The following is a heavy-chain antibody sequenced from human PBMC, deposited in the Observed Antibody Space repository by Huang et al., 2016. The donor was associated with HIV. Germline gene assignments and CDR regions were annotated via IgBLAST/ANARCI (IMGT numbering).Heavy chain of an antibody. Sequence: HVQLQESGPGLMKPSETLSLTCTVSGGSINSYYWSWIRQPAGKGPEGIGRIYTNGTTIYNPSLRRRVTLSVDTAKNYFSLKLKSVTAADTAVYYCARDGARRLFDYWGQGAPVTVSS. CDR2: IYTNGTT. D-gene: IGHD1-1*01. J-gene: IGHJ4*02. CDR1: GGSINSYY. CDR3: ARDGARRLFDY. V-gene: IGHV4-4*07.